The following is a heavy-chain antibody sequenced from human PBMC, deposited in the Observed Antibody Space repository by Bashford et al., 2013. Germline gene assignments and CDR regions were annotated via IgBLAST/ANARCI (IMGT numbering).Heavy chain of an antibody. V-gene: IGHV3-7*03. CDR2: IKEDASTQ. D-gene: IGHD2-15*01. Sequence: GSLRLSCAASGFTFPDYRFGWVRQAPGKGLEWVANIKEDASTQAYADSVRGRFTIYRDHARDSVYLQMNYLRAEDTAVYYCARADCRGGNCAIDHWGQGTLVTVSS. CDR1: GFTFPDYR. CDR3: ARADCRGGNCAIDH. J-gene: IGHJ5*02.